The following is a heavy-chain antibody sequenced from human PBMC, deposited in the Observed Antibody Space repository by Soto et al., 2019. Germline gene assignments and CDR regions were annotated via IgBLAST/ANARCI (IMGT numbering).Heavy chain of an antibody. CDR1: GGSISSGGYY. Sequence: QVQLQESGPGLVKPSQTLSLTCTVSGGSISSGGYYWSWIRQHPGKGMEWIGYIYYSGGTCYNPSLHRLVTISEDTSKIRVSLRLSSVPAADTAVYYCARVIAVVVPAGIGNAEYFQHWGQGTPVTVS. CDR3: ARVIAVVVPAGIGNAEYFQH. CDR2: IYYSGGT. V-gene: IGHV4-31*01. J-gene: IGHJ1*01. D-gene: IGHD2-2*01.